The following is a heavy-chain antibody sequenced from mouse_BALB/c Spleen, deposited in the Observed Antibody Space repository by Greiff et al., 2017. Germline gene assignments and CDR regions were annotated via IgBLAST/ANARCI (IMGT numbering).Heavy chain of an antibody. CDR3: NAYSFYAMDY. J-gene: IGHJ4*01. CDR2: IDPENGDT. V-gene: IGHV14-4*02. D-gene: IGHD1-1*01. CDR1: GFNIKDYY. Sequence: EVKLQESGAELVRSGASVKLSCTASGFNIKDYYMHWVKQRPEQGLEWIGWIDPENGDTEYAPKFQGKATMTADTSSNTAYLQLSSLTSEDTAVYYCNAYSFYAMDYWGQGTSVTVSS.